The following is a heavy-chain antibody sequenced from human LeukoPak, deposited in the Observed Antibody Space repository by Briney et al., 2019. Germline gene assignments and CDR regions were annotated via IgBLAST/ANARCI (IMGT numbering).Heavy chain of an antibody. D-gene: IGHD6-13*01. CDR1: GFTCDDYA. V-gene: IGHV3-9*01. Sequence: GGSLRLSCAATGFTCDDYAMHWVRQAPGKGLEWVSGTSWNSGSIGYADSVKGRFTISRDNAKNSLYLQMNSLRAEDTALYYCAKDIFTGIAAAGAIDYWGQGTLVTVSS. J-gene: IGHJ4*02. CDR2: TSWNSGSI. CDR3: AKDIFTGIAAAGAIDY.